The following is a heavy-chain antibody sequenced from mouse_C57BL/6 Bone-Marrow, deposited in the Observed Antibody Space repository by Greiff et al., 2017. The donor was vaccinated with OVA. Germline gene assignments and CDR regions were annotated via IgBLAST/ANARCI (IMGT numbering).Heavy chain of an antibody. CDR2: IHPNSGST. D-gene: IGHD2-1*01. V-gene: IGHV1-64*01. CDR1: GYTFTSYW. Sequence: VQPQQPGAELVKPGASVKLSCKASGYTFTSYWMHWVKQRPGQGLEWIGMIHPNSGSTNYNEKFKSKATLTVDKSSSTAYMQLSSLTSEDSAVYYCARCNYVAWFAYWGQGTLVTVSA. CDR3: ARCNYVAWFAY. J-gene: IGHJ3*01.